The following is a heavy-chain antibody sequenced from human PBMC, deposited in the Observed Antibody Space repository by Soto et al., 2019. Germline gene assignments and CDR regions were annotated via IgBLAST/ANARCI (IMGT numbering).Heavy chain of an antibody. CDR3: ASPRRFGGYGSGSPFDY. D-gene: IGHD3-10*01. J-gene: IGHJ4*02. V-gene: IGHV4-39*01. CDR1: GGSISSSSYY. Sequence: SETLSLTCTVSGGSISSSSYYWGWIRQPPGKGLEWIGSIYYSGSTYYNPSLKSRVTISVDTSKNQFSLKLSSVTAADTAVYYCASPRRFGGYGSGSPFDYWGQGTLVTVSS. CDR2: IYYSGST.